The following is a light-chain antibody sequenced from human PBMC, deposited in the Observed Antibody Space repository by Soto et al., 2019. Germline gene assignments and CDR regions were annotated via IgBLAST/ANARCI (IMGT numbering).Light chain of an antibody. V-gene: IGLV1-51*02. CDR1: RSNLACNY. J-gene: IGLJ3*02. CDR2: ENN. CDR3: AAWDSSLSSGV. Sequence: QSVLTQPPSVSAAPGQQVTISCSGIRSNLACNYVSWYQQLPGTAPRLLIYENNLRPSGIPDRFSGSKSDTSATLDITGLQTGDEADYYCAAWDSSLSSGVFGGGTQLTVL.